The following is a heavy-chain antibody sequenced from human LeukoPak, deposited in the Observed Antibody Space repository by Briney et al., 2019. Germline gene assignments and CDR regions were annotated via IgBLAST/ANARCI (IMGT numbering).Heavy chain of an antibody. CDR2: IATRDDTT. CDR3: ALDPTPDSSVWTSPEFAR. Sequence: PGGSLRLSCAASGFTFSAYAMNWVRQAPGMGLEWVSSIATRDDTTFYADSVRGRFTISRDNSKNTMYLQMDSLRVDDTAMYYCALDPTPDSSVWTSPEFARWGQGTLVTVSS. J-gene: IGHJ4*02. D-gene: IGHD3-22*01. CDR1: GFTFSAYA. V-gene: IGHV3-23*01.